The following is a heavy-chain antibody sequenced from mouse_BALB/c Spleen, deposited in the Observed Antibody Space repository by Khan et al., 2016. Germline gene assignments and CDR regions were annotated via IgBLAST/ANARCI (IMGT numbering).Heavy chain of an antibody. CDR1: GFTFSNYW. Sequence: EVKLEESGGGLVQPGGSMKFSCEASGFTFSNYWMSWVSQSPQKGLEWVAEIRLRSDNYTTHYAESVKGSFTISRDDSKSRLFLQMNSLRAEDTGIYYCTGGNPWYFDVWGAGTTVTVSS. D-gene: IGHD1-1*02. J-gene: IGHJ1*01. CDR2: IRLRSDNYTT. CDR3: TGGNPWYFDV. V-gene: IGHV6-6*02.